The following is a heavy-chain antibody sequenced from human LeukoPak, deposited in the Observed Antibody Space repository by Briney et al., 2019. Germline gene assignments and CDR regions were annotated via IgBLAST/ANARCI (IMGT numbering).Heavy chain of an antibody. J-gene: IGHJ4*02. Sequence: GGSLRLSCAASGFTFSSYAMSWVRQAPGKGLEWVSVISGSGASTYYADSVKGRFTISRDNSKNTLYLQMNSLRAEDTAVYYCAKVRFGVTARYYFDYWGQGTLVTVSS. D-gene: IGHD3-10*01. CDR2: ISGSGAST. V-gene: IGHV3-23*01. CDR3: AKVRFGVTARYYFDY. CDR1: GFTFSSYA.